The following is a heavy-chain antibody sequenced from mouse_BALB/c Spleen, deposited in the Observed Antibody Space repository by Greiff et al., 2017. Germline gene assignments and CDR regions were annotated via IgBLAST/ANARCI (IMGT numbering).Heavy chain of an antibody. CDR3: ARYYGSRYFDV. CDR2: INSNGGST. CDR1: GFTFSSYG. Sequence: EVKLVESGGGLVQPGGSLKLSCAASGFTFSSYGMSWVRQTPDKRLELVATINSNGGSTYYPDSVKGRFTISRDNAKNTLYLQMSSLKSEDTAMYYCARYYGSRYFDVWGAGTTVTVSS. J-gene: IGHJ1*01. D-gene: IGHD1-1*01. V-gene: IGHV5-6-3*01.